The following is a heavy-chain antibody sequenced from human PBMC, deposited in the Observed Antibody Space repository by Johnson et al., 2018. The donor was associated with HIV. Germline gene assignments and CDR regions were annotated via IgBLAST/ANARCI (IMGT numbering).Heavy chain of an antibody. D-gene: IGHD1-26*01. CDR3: AKGASGSQRRGAFHI. CDR2: IRNDGSNK. J-gene: IGHJ3*02. CDR1: GFTFSDYY. V-gene: IGHV3-30*02. Sequence: QVLLVESGGGLVKPGGSLRLSCAASGFTFSDYYMIWIRQAPGKGLEWVAFIRNDGSNKYYAHSVKGRFILSRDNSKNTLYLQMNSLRAEDTAVYYCAKGASGSQRRGAFHIWGQGTMVTVSS.